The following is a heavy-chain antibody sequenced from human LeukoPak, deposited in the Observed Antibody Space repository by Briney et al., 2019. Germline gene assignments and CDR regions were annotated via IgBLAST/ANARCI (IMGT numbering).Heavy chain of an antibody. V-gene: IGHV4-59*08. Sequence: PSETLSLTCTVSGGSISSYYWSWIRQPPGKGLEWIGYVSYSGSTNYNPSLKSRVTISVDTSKNQFSLELSSVTAADTAVYYCARAPGGKEGEDYWGQGTLVTVSS. CDR3: ARAPGGKEGEDY. CDR1: GGSISSYY. CDR2: VSYSGST. D-gene: IGHD1-1*01. J-gene: IGHJ4*02.